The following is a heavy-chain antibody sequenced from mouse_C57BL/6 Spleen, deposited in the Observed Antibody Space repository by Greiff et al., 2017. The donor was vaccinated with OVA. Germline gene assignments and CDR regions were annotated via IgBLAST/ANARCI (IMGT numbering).Heavy chain of an antibody. CDR3: ARSRSLGSSPFAY. J-gene: IGHJ3*01. CDR1: GYTFTSYW. V-gene: IGHV1-64*01. CDR2: IHPNSGST. Sequence: QVQLKQPGAELVKPGASVKLSCKASGYTFTSYWMHWVKQRPGQGLEWIGMIHPNSGSTNYNEKFKSKATLTVDKSSSTAYMQLSSLTSEDSAVYYCARSRSLGSSPFAYWGQGTLVTVSA. D-gene: IGHD1-1*01.